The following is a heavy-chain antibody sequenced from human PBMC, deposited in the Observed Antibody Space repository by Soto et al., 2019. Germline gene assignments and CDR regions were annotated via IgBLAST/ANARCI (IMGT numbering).Heavy chain of an antibody. CDR3: AGRTSLTSVEIFSGGLSGYNWVDP. CDR2: IFYSGNT. Sequence: PSETLALTCTFSGGSIITRADYWGWIRQHPGKGLEWIGNIFYSGNTYYNPSLKSRVTMSVDTSQNQFSLKLSSVTAADTAVYYCAGRTSLTSVEIFSGGLSGYNWVDPWGRGTLVTVSS. V-gene: IGHV4-39*01. D-gene: IGHD3-3*01. J-gene: IGHJ5*01. CDR1: GGSIITRADY.